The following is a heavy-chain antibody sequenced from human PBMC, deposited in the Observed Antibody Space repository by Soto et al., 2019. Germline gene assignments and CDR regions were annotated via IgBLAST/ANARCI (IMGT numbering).Heavy chain of an antibody. V-gene: IGHV2-5*02. Sequence: QITLKESGPTLVKPTQTLTLTCTFSGFSLSSTRMAVGWIRQPPGKALEWLALIYWDDDKRYSPFLTSRLTITKDTSKTQVVLTMSNMAPVDTARYYCAHIVVAGLGYYFDYWGQGTLVTVSS. D-gene: IGHD6-19*01. CDR2: IYWDDDK. CDR3: AHIVVAGLGYYFDY. J-gene: IGHJ4*02. CDR1: GFSLSSTRMA.